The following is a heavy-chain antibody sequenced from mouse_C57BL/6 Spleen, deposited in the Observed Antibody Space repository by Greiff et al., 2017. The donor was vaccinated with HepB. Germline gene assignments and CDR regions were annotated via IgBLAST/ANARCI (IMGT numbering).Heavy chain of an antibody. CDR3: ARKRITTVVAHYYAMDY. CDR1: GYTFTSYW. D-gene: IGHD1-1*01. Sequence: VQLQQPGAELVKPGASVKLSCKASGYTFTSYWMHWVKQRPGQGLEWIGMIHPNSGSTNYNEKFKSKATLTVDKSSSTAYMQPSSLTSEDSAVYYCARKRITTVVAHYYAMDYWGQGTSVTVSS. J-gene: IGHJ4*01. CDR2: IHPNSGST. V-gene: IGHV1-64*01.